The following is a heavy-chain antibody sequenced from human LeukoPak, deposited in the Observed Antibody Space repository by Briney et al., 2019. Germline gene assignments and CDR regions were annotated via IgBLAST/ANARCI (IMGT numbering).Heavy chain of an antibody. V-gene: IGHV3-33*01. J-gene: IGHJ4*02. CDR3: ARLGRYADY. CDR2: IWYDGSNK. Sequence: GGSLRLSCAASGMTFSSFGMHWVRQAPGKGLEWVAFIWYDGSNKYYADSVKGRFTISRDNSKNTLYLQMNSLRAEDTAVYYCARLGRYADYWGQGTLVTVSS. CDR1: GMTFSSFG. D-gene: IGHD3-16*01.